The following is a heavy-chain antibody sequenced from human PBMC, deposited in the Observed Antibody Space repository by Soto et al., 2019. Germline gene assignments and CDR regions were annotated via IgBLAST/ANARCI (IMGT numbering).Heavy chain of an antibody. CDR2: INAGNGNT. CDR1: GYTFTSYA. J-gene: IGHJ4*02. Sequence: QVQLVQSGAEVKKPGASVKVSCKASGYTFTSYAMHWVRQAPGQRLEWMGWINAGNGNTKYSQKFQGRVTITRDTSASTAYMELSSLRSEDTAVYYCARGPHPYVRFAYWGQGTLVTVSS. CDR3: ARGPHPYVRFAY. V-gene: IGHV1-3*01. D-gene: IGHD3-10*02.